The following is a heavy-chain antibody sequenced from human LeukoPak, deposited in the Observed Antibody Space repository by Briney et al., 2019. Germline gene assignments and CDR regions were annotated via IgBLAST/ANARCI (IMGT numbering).Heavy chain of an antibody. D-gene: IGHD1-26*01. V-gene: IGHV4-34*01. J-gene: IGHJ6*03. CDR3: ARGAYSGSYYVRPNYYYYMDV. Sequence: SETLSLTCAVYGRSFSGYYWSWIRQPPGKGLEWIGEINHSGSTNYNPSLKSRVTISVDTSKNQFSLKLSSVTAADTAVYYCARGAYSGSYYVRPNYYYYMDVWGKGTTVTVSS. CDR1: GRSFSGYY. CDR2: INHSGST.